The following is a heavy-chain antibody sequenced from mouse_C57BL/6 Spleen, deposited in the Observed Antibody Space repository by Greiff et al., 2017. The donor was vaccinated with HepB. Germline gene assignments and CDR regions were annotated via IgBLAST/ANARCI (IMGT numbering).Heavy chain of an antibody. CDR2: IDPSDSYT. D-gene: IGHD2-3*01. Sequence: VQLQQPGAELVKPGASVKLSCKASGYTFTSYWMQWVKQRPGQGLEWIGEIDPSDSYTNYNQKFKGKATLTVDTSSSTAYMQLSSLTSEDSAVYYGASYDPQGYFDDWGQGTTLTVSS. CDR3: ASYDPQGYFDD. CDR1: GYTFTSYW. J-gene: IGHJ2*01. V-gene: IGHV1-50*01.